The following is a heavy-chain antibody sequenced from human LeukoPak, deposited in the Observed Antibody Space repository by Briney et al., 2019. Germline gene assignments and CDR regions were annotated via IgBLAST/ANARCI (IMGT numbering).Heavy chain of an antibody. J-gene: IGHJ5*02. CDR2: IYWDDEK. CDR3: AHSYYFGSRSYYNVWFAP. CDR1: GFSLSTSGVG. D-gene: IGHD3-10*01. V-gene: IGHV2-5*02. Sequence: ESGPTLVNPTQTLTRTCTFSGFSLSTSGVGVGWIRQPPGKALQWLALIYWDDEKYYSPSLKSRLSISRDTSRNQVVLTMTNMDPLDTATYFCAHSYYFGSRSYYNVWFAPWGLGTLVTVSS.